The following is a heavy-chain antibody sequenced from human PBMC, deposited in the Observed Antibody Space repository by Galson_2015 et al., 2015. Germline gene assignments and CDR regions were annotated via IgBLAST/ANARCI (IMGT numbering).Heavy chain of an antibody. CDR2: ISGSGGAT. CDR1: GFTFSGYA. CDR3: AKECTTGKIPARTNYFDY. J-gene: IGHJ4*02. D-gene: IGHD1-1*01. Sequence: SLRLSCAASGFTFSGYAMSWVRQAPGKGLEWVSAISGSGGATYYADSVKGRFTISRDNSKNTLYLQMNSLRAEDTAVYYCAKECTTGKIPARTNYFDYWGQGTLVTVSS. V-gene: IGHV3-23*01.